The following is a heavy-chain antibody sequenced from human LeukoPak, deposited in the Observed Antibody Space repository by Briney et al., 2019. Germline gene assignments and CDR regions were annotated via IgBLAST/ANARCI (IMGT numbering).Heavy chain of an antibody. D-gene: IGHD2-21*02. CDR3: ARQGVATAIDY. Sequence: SETLSLTCTVSGGSISNYYWSRVRQPAGKGLEWIGRISASGNTNYNPSLKSRVTMSVDTSMNLFALKLSSVTAADTAVYYCARQGVATAIDYSGQGTLVTVSS. CDR2: ISASGNT. CDR1: GGSISNYY. J-gene: IGHJ4*02. V-gene: IGHV4-4*07.